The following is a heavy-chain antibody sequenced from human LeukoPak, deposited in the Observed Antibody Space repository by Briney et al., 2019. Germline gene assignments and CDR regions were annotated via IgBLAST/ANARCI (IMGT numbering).Heavy chain of an antibody. D-gene: IGHD3-10*01. CDR1: GFTFSSYS. Sequence: GGSLRLSCAASGFTFSSYSMNWVRQAPGKGLEWVAVISYDGSNKYYADSVKGRFTISRDNSKNTLYLQMNSLRAEDTAVYYCARDLWFGGRYFDYWGQGTLVTVSS. CDR2: ISYDGSNK. V-gene: IGHV3-30*03. J-gene: IGHJ4*02. CDR3: ARDLWFGGRYFDY.